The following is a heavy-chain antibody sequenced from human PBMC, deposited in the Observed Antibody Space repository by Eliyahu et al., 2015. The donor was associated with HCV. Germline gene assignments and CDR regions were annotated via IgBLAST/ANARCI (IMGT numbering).Heavy chain of an antibody. CDR1: GGSISSNSYY. CDR3: ARLGSTVTTLFY. CDR2: IYYSGST. J-gene: IGHJ4*02. V-gene: IGHV4-39*01. Sequence: QLQLQESGPGLVKPSETLSLTCTVSGGSISSNSYYWGWIRQPPGKGLEWIGSIYYSGSTYYNPSLKSRVTISVDTSKNQFSLKLTSVTAADTAVYYCARLGSTVTTLFYWGQGTLVTVSS. D-gene: IGHD4-17*01.